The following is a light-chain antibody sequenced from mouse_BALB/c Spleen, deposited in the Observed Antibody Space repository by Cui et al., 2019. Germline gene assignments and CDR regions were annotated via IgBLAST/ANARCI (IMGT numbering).Light chain of an antibody. J-gene: IGKJ1*01. CDR3: QQWSSNPRT. CDR1: SSISY. V-gene: IGKV4-68*01. CDR2: LTS. Sequence: QLVLPQSPALMSASPGATVTMTCSASSSISYMYWYQQQPTCSAKPLIYLTSNPASGGTARFSGSGSGACYSPTSSSMEAEEAATNYCQQWSSNPRTFGGGTKLEIK.